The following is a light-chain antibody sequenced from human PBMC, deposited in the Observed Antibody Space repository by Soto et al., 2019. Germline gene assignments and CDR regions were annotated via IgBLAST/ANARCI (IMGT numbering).Light chain of an antibody. CDR3: QQYGSSPVT. CDR2: DAS. J-gene: IGKJ5*01. CDR1: QSVSSSY. V-gene: IGKV3-20*01. Sequence: EIVLTQSPGTLSLSPGERATLSCRASQSVSSSYLAWYQQIPGQAPRLLIYDASARATGIPDRFSGSGSGTDFTLTISRLQPGDFAVYYCQQYGSSPVTFGQGTRLEIK.